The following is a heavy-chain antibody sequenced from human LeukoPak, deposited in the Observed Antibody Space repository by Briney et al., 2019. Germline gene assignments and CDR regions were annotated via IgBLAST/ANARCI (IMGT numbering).Heavy chain of an antibody. Sequence: GGSLRLSCAASGFTFSSYSMNWVRQAPGKGLEWVSYISSSSSTTYYADSVKGRFTISRDNSKNTLYLQMNSLRAEDTAVYYCAKDGGYYYDSSGYYFDYWGQGTLVTVSS. J-gene: IGHJ4*02. V-gene: IGHV3-48*01. CDR1: GFTFSSYS. CDR2: ISSSSSTT. CDR3: AKDGGYYYDSSGYYFDY. D-gene: IGHD3-22*01.